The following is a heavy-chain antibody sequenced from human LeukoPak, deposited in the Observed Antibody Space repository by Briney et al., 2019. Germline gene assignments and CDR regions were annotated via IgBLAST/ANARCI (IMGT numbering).Heavy chain of an antibody. CDR3: AKRSSGELTDYYYYYFVDV. J-gene: IGHJ6*03. CDR1: GFSFSSDG. V-gene: IGHV3-23*01. Sequence: GGSLRLSCSAAGFSFSSDGMGWVRQAAGKGLEWVSTISGIVGSTSYADSGTGRFSICRDNSKNTSYLQINSLTAEHTAVYYCAKRSSGELTDYYYYYFVDVWGKGTPVTVSS. D-gene: IGHD3-10*01. CDR2: ISGIVGST.